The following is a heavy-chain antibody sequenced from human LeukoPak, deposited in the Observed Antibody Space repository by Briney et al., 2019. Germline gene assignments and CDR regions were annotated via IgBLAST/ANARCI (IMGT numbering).Heavy chain of an antibody. D-gene: IGHD3-3*01. V-gene: IGHV4-34*01. J-gene: IGHJ4*02. CDR3: ARGDYDFWSGYYSTFDY. CDR2: INHSGST. CDR1: GGSFSGYY. Sequence: ASETLSLTCAVYGGSFSGYYWSWIRQPPGKGLEWIGEINHSGSTNYNPSLKSRVTISVDTSKNQFSLKLRSVTAADTAVYYCARGDYDFWSGYYSTFDYWGQGTLVTVSS.